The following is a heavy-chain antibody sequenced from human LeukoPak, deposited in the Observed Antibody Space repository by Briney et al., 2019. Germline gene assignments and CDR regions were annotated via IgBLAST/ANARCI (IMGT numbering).Heavy chain of an antibody. CDR3: AREGWFGESRNLFDY. Sequence: GGSLRLSCAASGFTFSSYEMIWVRQGPGKGLEWVSYISGSGSTIYYADSVKGRFAISRDNAKNSLYLQMNSLRVEDTAVYYCAREGWFGESRNLFDYWGQGTLVTVSS. CDR1: GFTFSSYE. J-gene: IGHJ4*02. CDR2: ISGSGSTI. V-gene: IGHV3-48*03. D-gene: IGHD3-10*01.